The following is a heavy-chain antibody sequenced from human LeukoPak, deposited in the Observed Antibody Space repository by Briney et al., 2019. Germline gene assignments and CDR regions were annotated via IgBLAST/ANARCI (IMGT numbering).Heavy chain of an antibody. D-gene: IGHD3-16*01. CDR1: GFTFSSYA. V-gene: IGHV3-23*01. J-gene: IGHJ5*02. Sequence: GGSLRLSCAASGFTFSSYAMTWVRQAPGQGLEWVSGITSGGGTYYADSVKGRFTISRDNSKNTLYLQMNSLRADDTALYYCVGDRKGGGSVAWGQGTLVTVSS. CDR3: VGDRKGGGSVA. CDR2: ITSGGGT.